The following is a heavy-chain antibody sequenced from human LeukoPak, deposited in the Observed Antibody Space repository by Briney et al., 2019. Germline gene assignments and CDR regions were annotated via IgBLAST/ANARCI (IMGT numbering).Heavy chain of an antibody. D-gene: IGHD6-6*01. CDR2: IDSSSTYT. CDR3: ARGRGISRPYYFDS. J-gene: IGHJ4*02. CDR1: RFIFSDYY. V-gene: IGHV3-11*06. Sequence: KPGGSLRLSCAASRFIFSDYYMSWIRQAPGKGLEWVSHIDSSSTYTNYADSVKGRFTISRGNAKKSLYLQMNSLRADDTAVYYCARGRGISRPYYFDSWGRGTLVTVSS.